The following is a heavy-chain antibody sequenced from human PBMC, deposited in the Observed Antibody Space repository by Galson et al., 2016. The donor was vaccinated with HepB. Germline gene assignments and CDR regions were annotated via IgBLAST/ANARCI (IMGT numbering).Heavy chain of an antibody. D-gene: IGHD3-16*01. J-gene: IGHJ6*02. CDR2: INAGNGNT. CDR3: ATSGGTYYYYGMDV. CDR1: GYAFTSYA. Sequence: SVKVSCKASGYAFTSYAVHWVRQAPGPRLEWMGWINAGNGNTKYSQKFQGRVTITRDTSASTAYMELSSLRSEDTAVYYCATSGGTYYYYGMDVWGQGTTVTVSS. V-gene: IGHV1-3*01.